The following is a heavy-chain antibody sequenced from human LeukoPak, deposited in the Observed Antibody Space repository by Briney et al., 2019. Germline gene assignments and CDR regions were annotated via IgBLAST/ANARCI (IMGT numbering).Heavy chain of an antibody. J-gene: IGHJ5*02. Sequence: SETLSLTCTVSGGSMSSRYWSWIRQPPGKGLEWIGYVYYSGTTNSNPSLKSRVTISVDTSKNQFSLNLRSVTAADTAVYYCARDVARSGDLFRWFDPWGQGTVVIVSS. V-gene: IGHV4-59*11. CDR3: ARDVARSGDLFRWFDP. CDR2: VYYSGTT. D-gene: IGHD3-10*01. CDR1: GGSMSSRY.